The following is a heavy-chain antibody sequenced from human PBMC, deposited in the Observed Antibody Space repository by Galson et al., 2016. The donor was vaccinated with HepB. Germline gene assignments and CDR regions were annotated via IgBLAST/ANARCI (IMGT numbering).Heavy chain of an antibody. CDR1: EFKSDDYA. J-gene: IGHJ6*03. D-gene: IGHD3-3*01. V-gene: IGHV3-9*02. CDR2: ISWDSRNI. Sequence: SLRLSCAASEFKSDDYAMHWVRQVPGTGLQWVSGISWDSRNIGYADSVKGRFTISRDNAKNSLSLQMNSLRVDDTSVYFCARGQRDGFFWGDYSYYMDVWGQGTTVTVSS. CDR3: ARGQRDGFFWGDYSYYMDV.